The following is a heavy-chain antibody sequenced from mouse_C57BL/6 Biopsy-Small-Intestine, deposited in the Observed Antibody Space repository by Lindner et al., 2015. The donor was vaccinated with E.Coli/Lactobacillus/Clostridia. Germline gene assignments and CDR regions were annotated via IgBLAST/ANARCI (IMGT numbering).Heavy chain of an antibody. CDR3: ARDSNDYNNYVAFLDI. V-gene: IGHV14-4*02. J-gene: IGHJ3*01. CDR2: ISGYNGHT. CDR1: GYNFDNYG. D-gene: IGHD2-13*01. Sequence: SVKVSCKTSGYNFDNYGVSWVRQAPGQGLEWMGWISGYNGHTKYAPKFQDRVTMTTDTSTSTAYMDLRNLRSDDTAVYFCARDSNDYNNYVAFLDIWGQGTMVSVSS.